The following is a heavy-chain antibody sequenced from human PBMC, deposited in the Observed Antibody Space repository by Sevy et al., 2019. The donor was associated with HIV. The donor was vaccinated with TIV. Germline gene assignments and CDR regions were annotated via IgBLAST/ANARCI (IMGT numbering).Heavy chain of an antibody. Sequence: GESLKLSCAASGFTFSSYWMSWVRQAPGKGLEWVATMKEDGSERNYVDSVKGRFTISRDNAKNSMYLQMNSLRAEDTAVYYCVREGVGGYSYSLDCWGQGTLVTVSS. CDR3: VREGVGGYSYSLDC. J-gene: IGHJ4*02. V-gene: IGHV3-7*01. D-gene: IGHD5-18*01. CDR2: MKEDGSER. CDR1: GFTFSSYW.